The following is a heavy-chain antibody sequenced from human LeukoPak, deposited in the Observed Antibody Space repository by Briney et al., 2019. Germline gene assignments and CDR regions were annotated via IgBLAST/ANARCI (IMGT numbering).Heavy chain of an antibody. CDR2: ISSSSSSTI. J-gene: IGHJ3*02. D-gene: IGHD3-10*01. CDR3: ARVWAYYGSGSGAFDI. V-gene: IGHV3-48*02. CDR1: GFTFSSYS. Sequence: GGSPRLSCAASGFTFSSYSMNWVRQAPGKGLEWVSYISSSSSSTIYYADSVKGRFTISRDNAKNSLYLQMNSLRDEDTAVYYCARVWAYYGSGSGAFDIWGQGTMVTVSS.